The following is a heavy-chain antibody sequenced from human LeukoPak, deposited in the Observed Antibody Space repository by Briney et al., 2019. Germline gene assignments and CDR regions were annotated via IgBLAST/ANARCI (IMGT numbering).Heavy chain of an antibody. V-gene: IGHV1-69*06. CDR1: GYTFTNYG. J-gene: IGHJ6*03. Sequence: ASVKVSCKASGYTFTNYGISWVRQAPGQGLEWMGGIIPIFGTANYAQKFQGRVTITADKSTSTAYMELSRLRSEDTAVYYCAKAGRGGAITMVRGVKGDYYYMDVWGKGTMVTISS. CDR2: IIPIFGTA. CDR3: AKAGRGGAITMVRGVKGDYYYMDV. D-gene: IGHD3-10*01.